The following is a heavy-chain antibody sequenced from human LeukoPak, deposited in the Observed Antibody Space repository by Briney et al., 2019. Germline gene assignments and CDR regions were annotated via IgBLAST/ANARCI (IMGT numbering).Heavy chain of an antibody. Sequence: GGSLKLSCAASGFTFSGSAVHWVRQASGKGLEWVGRIRSKANSYATAYAASVKGRFTISRDDSKNTAYLQMNSLKTEDTAVYYCTAVVVAATRLFDYWGQGTLVTVSS. CDR1: GFTFSGSA. CDR3: TAVVVAATRLFDY. CDR2: IRSKANSYAT. J-gene: IGHJ4*02. V-gene: IGHV3-73*01. D-gene: IGHD2-15*01.